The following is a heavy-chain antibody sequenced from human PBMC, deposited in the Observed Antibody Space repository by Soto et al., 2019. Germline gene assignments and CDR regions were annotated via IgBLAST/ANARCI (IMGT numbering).Heavy chain of an antibody. Sequence: QVQLQQWGAGLLKPSETLSLTCAVYGGSFSGYYWSWIRQPPGKGLEWIGEINHSGSTNYNPSLNSRVTIQVDTSKDQFALKLSSVTAADTAVYYCARIGPDYGGQGTLVTVSS. CDR3: ARIGPDY. J-gene: IGHJ4*02. CDR2: INHSGST. CDR1: GGSFSGYY. V-gene: IGHV4-34*01.